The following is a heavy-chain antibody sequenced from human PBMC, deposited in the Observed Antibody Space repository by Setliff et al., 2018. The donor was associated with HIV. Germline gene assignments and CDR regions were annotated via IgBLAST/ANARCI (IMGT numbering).Heavy chain of an antibody. CDR2: IHHSGGT. CDR3: ARLPDINSWPFDY. Sequence: SETLSLTCTVSYGSISGHYWTWIRQPPGKGLEWIGYIHHSGGTQYNPSLMSRLTMSVVSSKNQFSLSLSSVTAADTAVYYCARLPDINSWPFDYWARGTLVTVSS. D-gene: IGHD6-13*01. J-gene: IGHJ4*02. V-gene: IGHV4-59*11. CDR1: YGSISGHY.